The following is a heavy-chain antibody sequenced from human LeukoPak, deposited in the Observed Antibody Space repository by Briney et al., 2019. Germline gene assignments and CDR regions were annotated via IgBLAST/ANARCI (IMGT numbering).Heavy chain of an antibody. CDR3: AISYYYDFGAPNSAIVDY. J-gene: IGHJ4*02. CDR1: GGSIRSSYYY. CDR2: IYDSGST. Sequence: PSETLSLTCTVFGGSIRSSYYYWGWIRQPPGKGLEWIGSIYDSGSTYYNPSLKSRVTISVDTSKNQFSLKLNSVTAADTAVYYCAISYYYDFGAPNSAIVDYWGQGTLVTVSS. D-gene: IGHD3-22*01. V-gene: IGHV4-39*01.